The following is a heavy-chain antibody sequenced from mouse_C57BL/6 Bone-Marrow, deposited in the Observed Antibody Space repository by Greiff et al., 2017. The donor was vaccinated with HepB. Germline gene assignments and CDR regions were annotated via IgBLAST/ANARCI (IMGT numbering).Heavy chain of an antibody. V-gene: IGHV14-3*01. CDR3: DYYGSSYGYYAMDY. CDR1: GYTFTSYD. CDR2: IDPANGNT. J-gene: IGHJ4*01. D-gene: IGHD1-1*01. Sequence: VQLKESGPELVKPGASVKLSCKASGYTFTSYDINWVKQRPEQGLEWIGRIDPANGNTKYAPKFQGKATITADTSSNTAYLQLSSLTSEDTAIYYCDYYGSSYGYYAMDYWGQGTSVTVSS.